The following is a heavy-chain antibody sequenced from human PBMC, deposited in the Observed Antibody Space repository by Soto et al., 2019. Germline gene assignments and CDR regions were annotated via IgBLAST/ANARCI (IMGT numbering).Heavy chain of an antibody. V-gene: IGHV3-64D*06. Sequence: GGSLRLSCSASGFIFSESTIYWVRQVPGKGLEAISAVSTSGRSTYYADSVRDRFTISRDNSKNTLFLQMGSLRPEDTAIYYCVKQAHGLDGVAFDYWGQGTQVTVSS. CDR3: VKQAHGLDGVAFDY. J-gene: IGHJ4*02. CDR2: VSTSGRST. D-gene: IGHD2-15*01. CDR1: GFIFSEST.